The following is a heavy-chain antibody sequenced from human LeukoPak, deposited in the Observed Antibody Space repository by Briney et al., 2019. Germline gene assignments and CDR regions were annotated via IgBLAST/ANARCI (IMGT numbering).Heavy chain of an antibody. J-gene: IGHJ4*02. D-gene: IGHD5-18*01. CDR1: GFTVSSNY. Sequence: PGGSLRLSCAVSGFTVSSNYMTWVRQAPGKGLEWVSVIYSGGSIYYADSVMGRFTISRDISKNTVDLQLNSLRAEDTAVYYCASGKETSMAQGYWGQGTLVTVSS. V-gene: IGHV3-53*01. CDR2: IYSGGSI. CDR3: ASGKETSMAQGY.